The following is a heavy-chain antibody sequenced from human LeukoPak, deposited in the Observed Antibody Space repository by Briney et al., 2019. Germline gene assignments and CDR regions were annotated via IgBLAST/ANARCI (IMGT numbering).Heavy chain of an antibody. V-gene: IGHV1-46*01. Sequence: GVSVKVSCKASGYTFTIYYMHWVRQAPGQGLEWMGIINPSGGSTSYAQKFQGRVTMTRDTSTSTVYMELSSLRSEDTAVYYCARGRGNILTGYYSLLDYWGQGTLVTVSS. CDR2: INPSGGST. CDR3: ARGRGNILTGYYSLLDY. D-gene: IGHD3-9*01. J-gene: IGHJ4*02. CDR1: GYTFTIYY.